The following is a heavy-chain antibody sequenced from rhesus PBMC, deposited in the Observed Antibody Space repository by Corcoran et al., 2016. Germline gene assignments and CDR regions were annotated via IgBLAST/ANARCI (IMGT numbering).Heavy chain of an antibody. J-gene: IGHJ4*01. V-gene: IGHV4S7*01. CDR2: IHGSMGST. Sequence: QVQLQESGPAVVKPSETLSLTCAVSGGSISSGYDWSWIRQSPGKGLEWIGDIHGSMGSTTYNPSLKSRVTISKDTSKNPFSLTLSSMTTADTAVYYCAGNAAAEGIDYWGQGVLVTVSS. CDR1: GGSISSGYD. D-gene: IGHD1-44*01. CDR3: AGNAAAEGIDY.